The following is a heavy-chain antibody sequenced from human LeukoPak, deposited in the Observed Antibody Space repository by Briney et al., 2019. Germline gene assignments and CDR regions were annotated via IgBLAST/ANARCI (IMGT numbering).Heavy chain of an antibody. J-gene: IGHJ6*03. CDR1: GYIFIDYE. CDR2: MNPKSGDT. V-gene: IGHV1-8*03. CDR3: TRGRYMDV. Sequence: ASVKVSCKASGYIFIDYEINWVRQASGQGLEWMGWMNPKSGDTGYEQKFQGRVTLTRDSSISTVYMELSSLRSGDTALYYCTRGRYMDVWGKGTTVTVSS.